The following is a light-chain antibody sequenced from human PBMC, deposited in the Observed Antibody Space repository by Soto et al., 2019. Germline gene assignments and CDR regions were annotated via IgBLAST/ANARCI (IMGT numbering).Light chain of an antibody. J-gene: IGKJ5*01. Sequence: ENVLTQSPDTLSLSPGERATLSCRASRYVSGSSLAWYQQKHGQAPRLLIYGASSRATGIPDRFSGRGSGTDFTLTINRLEPEDFAVCYCQQHGNSPITFGQGTRLEIK. CDR3: QQHGNSPIT. CDR2: GAS. CDR1: RYVSGSS. V-gene: IGKV3-20*01.